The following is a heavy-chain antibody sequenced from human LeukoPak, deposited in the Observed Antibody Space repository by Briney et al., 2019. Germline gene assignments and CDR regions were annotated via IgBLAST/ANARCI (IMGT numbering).Heavy chain of an antibody. CDR3: AKEERTWAAEFFGFDS. V-gene: IGHV3-48*03. J-gene: IGHJ5*01. Sequence: GGSLRLSCAASGFTFSSYEMNWVRQAPGKGLEWVSYISSSGSTIYYADSVKGRFTISRDNAKNSLYLQMNSLRAEDTAVYYCAKEERTWAAEFFGFDSWGQGTLVTVSS. CDR2: ISSSGSTI. D-gene: IGHD3-10*01. CDR1: GFTFSSYE.